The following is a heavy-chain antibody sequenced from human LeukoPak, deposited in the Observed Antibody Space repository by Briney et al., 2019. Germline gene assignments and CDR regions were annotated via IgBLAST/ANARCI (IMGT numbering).Heavy chain of an antibody. CDR2: ISGSGGST. Sequence: GGSLRLSCAASGFTFSSYAMSWVRQAPGKGLEWVSAISGSGGSTYYADSVKGRFTISRDNSKNTLYLQMNSLRAEDTAVSYCAKYTNTTYYYYGMDVWGQGTTVTVSS. D-gene: IGHD2-2*02. CDR1: GFTFSSYA. J-gene: IGHJ6*02. CDR3: AKYTNTTYYYYGMDV. V-gene: IGHV3-23*01.